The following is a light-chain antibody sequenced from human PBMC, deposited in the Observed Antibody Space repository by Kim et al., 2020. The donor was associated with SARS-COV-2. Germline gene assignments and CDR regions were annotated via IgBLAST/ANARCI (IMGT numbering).Light chain of an antibody. CDR1: QSVSNNY. CDR2: GAS. V-gene: IGKV3-20*01. Sequence: SPGERATLSCRASQSVSNNYLGWYQQKPGLAPRLLIDGASSRATGIPDRCSGSGSGTDFTLSISRLEPEDFALYYCQQYGRSPPTFGGGTKVDIK. CDR3: QQYGRSPPT. J-gene: IGKJ4*01.